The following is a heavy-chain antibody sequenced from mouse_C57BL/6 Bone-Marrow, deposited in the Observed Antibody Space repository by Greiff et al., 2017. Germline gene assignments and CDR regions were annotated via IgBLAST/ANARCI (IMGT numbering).Heavy chain of an antibody. D-gene: IGHD3-2*02. J-gene: IGHJ3*01. CDR2: IYPGDGDT. Sequence: QVQLQQSGAELVKPGASVKISCKASGYAFSSYWMNWVKQRPGKGLEWIGQIYPGDGDTNYNGKFKGKATLTAVKSSSTAYMQLSSLTSEDSAVYFCARDEAQAPFAYWGQGTLVTVSA. CDR1: GYAFSSYW. CDR3: ARDEAQAPFAY. V-gene: IGHV1-80*01.